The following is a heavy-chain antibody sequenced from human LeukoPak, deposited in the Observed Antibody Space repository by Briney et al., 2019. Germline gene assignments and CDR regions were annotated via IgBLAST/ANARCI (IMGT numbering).Heavy chain of an antibody. CDR3: AKEYYDSSATPPYYFDY. V-gene: IGHV3-23*01. CDR2: ISGSGGST. J-gene: IGHJ4*02. CDR1: GFTFSSYA. D-gene: IGHD3-22*01. Sequence: PGGSLRLSCAASGFTFSSYAMSWVRQAPGKGLEWVSAISGSGGSTYYADSVKGRFTISRDNSKNTLYLQMNSLRAEDTAVYYCAKEYYDSSATPPYYFDYWGQGTLVTVSS.